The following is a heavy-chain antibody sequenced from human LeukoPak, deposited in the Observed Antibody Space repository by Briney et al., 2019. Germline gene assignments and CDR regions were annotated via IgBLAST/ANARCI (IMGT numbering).Heavy chain of an antibody. CDR3: ASYPSSYDLYYFDY. V-gene: IGHV1-2*02. D-gene: IGHD5-18*01. CDR2: INPNSGGT. J-gene: IGHJ4*02. Sequence: ASVKVSCKASGYTFTGCYMHWVRQAPGQGLEWMGWINPNSGGTNYAQKFQGRVTMTRDTSISTAYMELSRLRSDDTAVYYCASYPSSYDLYYFDYWGQGTLVTVSS. CDR1: GYTFTGCY.